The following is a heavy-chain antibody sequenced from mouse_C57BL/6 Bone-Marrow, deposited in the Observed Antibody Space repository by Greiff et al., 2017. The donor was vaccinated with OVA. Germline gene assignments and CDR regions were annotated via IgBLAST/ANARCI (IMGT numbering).Heavy chain of an antibody. CDR1: GYSITSGYY. Sequence: DVKLQESGPGLVKPSQSLSLTCSVTGYSITSGYYWNWIRQFPGNKLEWMGYISYDGSNNYNPSLKNRISITRDTSKNQFFLKLNSVTTEDTATYYCARGSGPWYFDVWGTGTTVTVSS. D-gene: IGHD1-3*01. CDR2: ISYDGSN. J-gene: IGHJ1*03. CDR3: ARGSGPWYFDV. V-gene: IGHV3-6*01.